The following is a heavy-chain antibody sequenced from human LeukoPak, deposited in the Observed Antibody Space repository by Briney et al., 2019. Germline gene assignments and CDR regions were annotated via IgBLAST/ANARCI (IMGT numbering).Heavy chain of an antibody. Sequence: PGGSLRLSCAASGFTFSSYGMHWVRQAPGKGLEWVAAFWADGSKQSYEDSVKGRFTISRDISKSTLYLQMNSLRVEDTAVYYCARDLSVSGLHFCGQGTMVTVSP. CDR2: FWADGSKQ. D-gene: IGHD3-3*01. V-gene: IGHV3-33*08. CDR1: GFTFSSYG. CDR3: ARDLSVSGLHF. J-gene: IGHJ3*01.